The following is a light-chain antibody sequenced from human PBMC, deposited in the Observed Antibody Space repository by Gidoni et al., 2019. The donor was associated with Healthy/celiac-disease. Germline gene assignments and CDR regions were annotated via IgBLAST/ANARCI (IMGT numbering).Light chain of an antibody. J-gene: IGLJ2*01. V-gene: IGLV3-21*02. CDR1: NIGSKS. CDR2: DDS. CDR3: QVWDGSSDHRRYVV. Sequence: SYVLTQPLSVSVAPGQTARIICGGDNIGSKSVHWCQQKPAQAPVLVVYDDSDRPSGPPERFSGSNSGNTATLTISRVEAGDEADYYCQVWDGSSDHRRYVVFGGGTKLTVL.